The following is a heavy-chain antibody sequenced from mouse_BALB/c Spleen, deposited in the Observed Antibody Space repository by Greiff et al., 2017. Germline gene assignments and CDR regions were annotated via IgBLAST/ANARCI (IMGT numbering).Heavy chain of an antibody. J-gene: IGHJ3*01. CDR3: ARRSYYRYDEDPSWFAY. V-gene: IGHV5-6*02. CDR1: GLTFSSYG. CDR2: ISSGGSYT. Sequence: EVKLVESGGDLVKPGGSLKLSCAASGLTFSSYGMSWVRQTPDKRLEWVATISSGGSYTYYPDSVKGRFTISRDNAKNTLYLQMSSLKSEDTAMYYCARRSYYRYDEDPSWFAYWGQGTLVTVSA. D-gene: IGHD2-14*01.